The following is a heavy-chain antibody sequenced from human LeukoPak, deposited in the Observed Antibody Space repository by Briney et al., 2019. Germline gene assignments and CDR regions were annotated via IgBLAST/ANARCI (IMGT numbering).Heavy chain of an antibody. CDR3: AKRGAAIRVILVGFHKEAYYFDS. CDR1: GITLSNYG. D-gene: IGHD3-22*01. CDR2: ISDRGSRT. V-gene: IGHV3-23*01. Sequence: PGGSLRLSCAVSGITLSNYGMSWVRQAPGKGLEWVAGISDRGSRTNYADSVKGRFTISTDHPKNTLYLQMNSLRAEDAAVYFCAKRGAAIRVILVGFHKEAYYFDSWGQGALVTVSS. J-gene: IGHJ4*02.